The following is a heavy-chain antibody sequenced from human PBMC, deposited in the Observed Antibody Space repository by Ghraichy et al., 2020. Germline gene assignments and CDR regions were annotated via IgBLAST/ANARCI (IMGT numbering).Heavy chain of an antibody. CDR1: GFTFSSYS. J-gene: IGHJ4*02. CDR3: ARGGRGYSGFDPDY. Sequence: GGSLRLSCAASGFTFSSYSMNWVRQAPGKGLEWLSYISSSSSTIYYADSVKGRFTISRDNAKNSLYLQMNSLRDEDTAVYYCARGGRGYSGFDPDYWGQGTLVTVSS. V-gene: IGHV3-48*02. D-gene: IGHD5-12*01. CDR2: ISSSSSTI.